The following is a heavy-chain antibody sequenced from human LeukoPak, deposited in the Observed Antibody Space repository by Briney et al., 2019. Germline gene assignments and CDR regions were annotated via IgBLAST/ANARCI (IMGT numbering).Heavy chain of an antibody. J-gene: IGHJ4*02. D-gene: IGHD1-26*01. CDR2: IYTSGST. V-gene: IGHV4-4*07. CDR3: ASTYSGSYYYYFDY. CDR1: GGSISSYY. Sequence: SETLSLTCTVSGGSISSYYWSWIRQPAGKGLEWIGRIYTSGSTNYNPSLKGRVTMSVDTSKNQFSLKLSSVTAADTAVYYCASTYSGSYYYYFDYWGQGTLVTVSS.